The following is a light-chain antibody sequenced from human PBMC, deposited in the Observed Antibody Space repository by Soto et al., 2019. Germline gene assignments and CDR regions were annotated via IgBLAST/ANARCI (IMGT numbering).Light chain of an antibody. J-gene: IGKJ5*01. CDR3: QQRSNWPIT. CDR2: DAS. Sequence: EIVLTQSPATLSLSPGERATLSCRASQSVSSYLAWYRKRPGQAPRLLIYDASNRATGIPARFSGSGSGTDFTLTISSLEPQDFAVYYCQQRSNWPITFGQGTLLEIK. CDR1: QSVSSY. V-gene: IGKV3-11*01.